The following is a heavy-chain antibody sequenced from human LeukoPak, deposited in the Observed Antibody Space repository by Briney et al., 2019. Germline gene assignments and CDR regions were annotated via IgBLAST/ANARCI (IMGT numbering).Heavy chain of an antibody. J-gene: IGHJ3*02. CDR2: ISSSSSYI. CDR1: GFTFSSYS. Sequence: GGSLILSCAASGFTFSSYSMNWVRQAPGKGLEWVSSISSSSSYIYYADSVKGRFTISRDNAKNSLYLQMNSLRAEDTAVYYCARDCSSTSCYRGAFDIWGQGTMVTVSS. CDR3: ARDCSSTSCYRGAFDI. V-gene: IGHV3-21*01. D-gene: IGHD2-2*01.